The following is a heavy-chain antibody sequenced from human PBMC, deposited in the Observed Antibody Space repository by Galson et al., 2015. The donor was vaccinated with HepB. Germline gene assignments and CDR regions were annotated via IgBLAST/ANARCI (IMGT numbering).Heavy chain of an antibody. J-gene: IGHJ4*02. V-gene: IGHV3-15*01. CDR1: GSTFSNAW. CDR3: TTVPLEDGTRPYSSGWYRGGI. Sequence: SLRLSCAASGSTFSNAWMSWVRQAPGKGLEWVGRIKSKTDGGTTDYAAPVKGRFTISRDDSKNTLYLQMNSLKTEDTAVYYCTTVPLEDGTRPYSSGWYRGGIWGQGTLVTVSS. D-gene: IGHD6-19*01. CDR2: IKSKTDGGTT.